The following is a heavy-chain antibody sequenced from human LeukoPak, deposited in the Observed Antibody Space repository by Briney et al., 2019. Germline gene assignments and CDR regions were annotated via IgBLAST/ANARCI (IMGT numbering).Heavy chain of an antibody. CDR2: INHSGST. Sequence: SETLSLTCAVYGGSFSGYYWSWIRQPPGKGLEWIGEINHSGSTNYNPSLKSRVTISVDTSKNQFSLKLSSVTAADTAVYYCARGKLVWDQLSPHNWFDPWGQGTLVTVSS. CDR1: GGSFSGYY. V-gene: IGHV4-34*01. D-gene: IGHD2-2*01. J-gene: IGHJ5*02. CDR3: ARGKLVWDQLSPHNWFDP.